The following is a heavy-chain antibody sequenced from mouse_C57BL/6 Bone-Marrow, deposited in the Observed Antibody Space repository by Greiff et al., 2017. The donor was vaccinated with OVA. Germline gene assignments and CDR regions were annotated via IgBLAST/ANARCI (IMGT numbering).Heavy chain of an antibody. CDR2: IDPTNDNT. Sequence: VQLQQSGAELARPGASVKMSCKASGYTFTSYTIHWVKQRPGKGLEWIGYIDPTNDNTNYNQKFKGKATLTADKYSSTAYMQLSSLTSEDSAVYYCTKEYYFDYWGQGTTLTVSS. V-gene: IGHV1-4*01. J-gene: IGHJ2*01. CDR3: TKEYYFDY. CDR1: GYTFTSYT.